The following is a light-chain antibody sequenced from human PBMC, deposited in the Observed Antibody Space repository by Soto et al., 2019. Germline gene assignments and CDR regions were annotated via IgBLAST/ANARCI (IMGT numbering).Light chain of an antibody. CDR2: WAS. Sequence: DIVLTQSPDSLAVSLGERATINCKSSQNAIHDSNSKNFLAWYQQKPGQPPKLLMYWASTRESGVPDRFSGSGSGTDFTLTISSLQAEDVAVYYCQQYHTPPLTFGGGTKVEIK. V-gene: IGKV4-1*01. CDR1: QNAIHDSNSKNF. CDR3: QQYHTPPLT. J-gene: IGKJ4*01.